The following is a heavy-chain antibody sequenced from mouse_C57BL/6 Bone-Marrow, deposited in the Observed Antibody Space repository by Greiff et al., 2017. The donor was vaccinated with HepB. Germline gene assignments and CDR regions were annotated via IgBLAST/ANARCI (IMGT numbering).Heavy chain of an antibody. J-gene: IGHJ3*01. CDR2: INPYNGDT. Sequence: QVQLQQPGAELVKPGASVKVSCKASGYTFTSYWMHWVKQRPGQGLEWIGRINPYNGDTFYNQKFKGKATLTVDKSSSTAHMELLSLTSEDFAVYYCARGYYDYDWFAYWGQGTLVTVSA. D-gene: IGHD2-4*01. V-gene: IGHV1-74*01. CDR3: ARGYYDYDWFAY. CDR1: GYTFTSYW.